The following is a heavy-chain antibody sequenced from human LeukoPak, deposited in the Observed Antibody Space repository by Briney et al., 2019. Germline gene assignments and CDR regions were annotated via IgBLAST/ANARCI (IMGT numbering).Heavy chain of an antibody. CDR2: ISGSGSST. D-gene: IGHD3-22*01. CDR1: GFTFTSYA. J-gene: IGHJ1*01. CDR3: AKDRLFYDSSGYYFEYFQH. V-gene: IGHV3-23*01. Sequence: GGSLRLSCAASGFTFTSYAMNWVRQAPGKGLEWVSTISGSGSSTYYADSVKGRFTISRDNSKNTLYLQMNSLRAEDTAVYYCAKDRLFYDSSGYYFEYFQHWGQGTLVTVSS.